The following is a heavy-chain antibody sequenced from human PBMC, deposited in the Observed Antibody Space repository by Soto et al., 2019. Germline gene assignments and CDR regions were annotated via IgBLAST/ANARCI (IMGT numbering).Heavy chain of an antibody. V-gene: IGHV3-74*01. CDR1: GFTFSSYW. Sequence: DVQLVESGGGLVRPGGSLRLSCAASGFTFSSYWMHWVRQVPGKGLVWVSRINEYGSVINYADSVKGRFTIFRDNSKNTLYLEMISLRAEDAAVYYCTRDIGGRGAYWGQGTLVTVSS. J-gene: IGHJ4*02. CDR3: TRDIGGRGAY. CDR2: INEYGSVI. D-gene: IGHD3-16*01.